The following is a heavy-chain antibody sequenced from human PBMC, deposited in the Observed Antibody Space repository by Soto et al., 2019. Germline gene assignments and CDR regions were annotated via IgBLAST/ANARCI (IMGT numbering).Heavy chain of an antibody. Sequence: SEPPSLTCTVSGASSSVHSYYWAWIRQPPGKGLEWIGSSYYSGTTYFNPSLKSRATISVDTSKNQFSLRLTSVTAADTAIYYCTRRYNWNHKYFEPCGPAALVTV. V-gene: IGHV4-39*01. CDR3: TRRYNWNHKYFEP. CDR2: SYYSGTT. CDR1: GASSSVHSYY. D-gene: IGHD1-20*01. J-gene: IGHJ5*02.